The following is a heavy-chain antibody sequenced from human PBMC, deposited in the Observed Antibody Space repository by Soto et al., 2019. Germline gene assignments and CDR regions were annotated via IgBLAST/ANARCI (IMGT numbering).Heavy chain of an antibody. CDR2: ISGSGGST. V-gene: IGHV3-23*01. D-gene: IGHD2-15*01. CDR1: GFTFSSYA. J-gene: IGHJ1*01. Sequence: GGSLRLSCAASGFTFSSYAMSWVRQAPGKGLEWVSAISGSGGSTYYADSVKGRFTISRDNSKNTLYLQMNSLRAEVTAVYYCAKDHAFVVADDAEYFQHWGQGTLVTVSS. CDR3: AKDHAFVVADDAEYFQH.